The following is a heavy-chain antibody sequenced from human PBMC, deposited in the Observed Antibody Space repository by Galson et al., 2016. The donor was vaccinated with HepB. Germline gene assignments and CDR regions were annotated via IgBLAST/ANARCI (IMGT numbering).Heavy chain of an antibody. D-gene: IGHD5-24*01. Sequence: SLRLSCAASGFSLGTYGMHWVRQAPGKGLEWVAVIWNDGRNQYYADSVKGRFSISRDNSKNILYLQMNSLRVEDTAVYYCARRDGDMQPSDYWGQGTLVTVSS. J-gene: IGHJ4*02. CDR1: GFSLGTYG. CDR2: IWNDGRNQ. CDR3: ARRDGDMQPSDY. V-gene: IGHV3-33*01.